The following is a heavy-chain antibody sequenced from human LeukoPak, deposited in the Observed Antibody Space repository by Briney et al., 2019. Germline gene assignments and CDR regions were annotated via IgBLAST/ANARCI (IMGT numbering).Heavy chain of an antibody. V-gene: IGHV3-53*01. CDR1: GFTVSSNY. Sequence: PGGSLRLSCAASGFTVSSNYMSWVRQAPGKGLEWVSVIYSGGSTYYADSVKGRFTISRDNSKNTLYLQMNSLRAEDTAVYYCARATIWAWGPSPGYMDVWGKGTTVTVSS. CDR3: ARATIWAWGPSPGYMDV. CDR2: IYSGGST. D-gene: IGHD3-3*01. J-gene: IGHJ6*03.